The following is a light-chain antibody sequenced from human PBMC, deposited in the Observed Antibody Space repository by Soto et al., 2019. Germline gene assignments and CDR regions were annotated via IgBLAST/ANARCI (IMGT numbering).Light chain of an antibody. J-gene: IGLJ1*01. Sequence: QSVLTQPPSVSAAPGQKVTISCSGSTSNIGKNYVSWYQHLPGAAPKLLIYDYNRRPSGIPDRFSGSRSGTLATLGITGLQTGDEADYYCATWDSSLRAYVFGAGTKLTVL. CDR1: TSNIGKNY. V-gene: IGLV1-51*01. CDR3: ATWDSSLRAYV. CDR2: DYN.